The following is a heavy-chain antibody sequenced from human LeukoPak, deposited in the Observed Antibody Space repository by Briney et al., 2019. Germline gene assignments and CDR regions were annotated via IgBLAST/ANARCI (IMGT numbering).Heavy chain of an antibody. CDR3: AKWKGSTSSLNGMDV. CDR1: GFTFSRHG. V-gene: IGHV3-30*18. D-gene: IGHD2-2*01. CDR2: ISNDGSRK. Sequence: GGSLRLSCAPSGFTFSRHGMHWVRQAPGKGLEWVAIISNDGSRKYYADSVKGRFTISRDNSKNTLYLQMNSLRAEDTAVYYCAKWKGSTSSLNGMDVWGQGTTVTVSS. J-gene: IGHJ6*02.